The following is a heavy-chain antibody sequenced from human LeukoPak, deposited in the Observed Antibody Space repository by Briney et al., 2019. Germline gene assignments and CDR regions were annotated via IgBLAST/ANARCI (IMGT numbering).Heavy chain of an antibody. CDR2: LRPYNGNT. Sequence: ASVKVSCQASGYTYISYGINCVRQAPGQGVEWVGWLRPYNGNTNYTQKFQGRVTMTTDTSTSRAYMELRSLRSEDTAVYYCAREETKDSSGWYIVGGNAFDIWGQGTRVTVSS. D-gene: IGHD6-19*01. CDR3: AREETKDSSGWYIVGGNAFDI. J-gene: IGHJ3*02. V-gene: IGHV1-18*01. CDR1: GYTYISYG.